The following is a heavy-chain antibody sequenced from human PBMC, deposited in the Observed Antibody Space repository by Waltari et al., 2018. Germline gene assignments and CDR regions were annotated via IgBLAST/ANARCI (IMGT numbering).Heavy chain of an antibody. CDR1: GFMFVHLW. V-gene: IGHV3-7*01. Sequence: VQLVESGGGVIQSGGSLRLSGAASGFMFVHLWMSWVRQAPGKGLEWVANIKQDGTEKIYVNSVKGRFTILRDNAKNSLFLQMNSLRADDTGVYYCARILCDGSKCYNGLDVWGQGTAVTVSS. J-gene: IGHJ6*02. CDR2: IKQDGTEK. D-gene: IGHD3-10*01. CDR3: ARILCDGSKCYNGLDV.